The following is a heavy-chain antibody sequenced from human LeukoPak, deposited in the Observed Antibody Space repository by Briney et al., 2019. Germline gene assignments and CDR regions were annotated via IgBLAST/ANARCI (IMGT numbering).Heavy chain of an antibody. D-gene: IGHD1-26*01. CDR2: ISYSGST. J-gene: IGHJ4*02. Sequence: SETLSLTCTVSGGSVNSGSSYWSWIRQPPGKGLEWIGCISYSGSTNYNPSLRSRVTTSLDTSKNQFSLTLSSVTAADTAVYFCATRRVGATFDYWGQGTLVTVSS. V-gene: IGHV4-61*01. CDR3: ATRRVGATFDY. CDR1: GGSVNSGSSY.